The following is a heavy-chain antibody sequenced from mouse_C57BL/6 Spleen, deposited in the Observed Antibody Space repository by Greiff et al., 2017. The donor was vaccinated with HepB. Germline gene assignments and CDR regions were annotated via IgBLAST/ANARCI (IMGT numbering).Heavy chain of an antibody. J-gene: IGHJ4*01. CDR3: ANDGY. CDR2: INPSTGGT. CDR1: GYSFTGYY. Sequence: VQLKESGPELVKPGASVKISCKASGYSFTGYYMNWVKQSPEKSLEWIGEINPSTGGTTYNQKFKAKATLTVDKSSSTAYMQLKSLTSEDSAVYYCANDGYWGQGTSVTVSS. D-gene: IGHD2-3*01. V-gene: IGHV1-42*01.